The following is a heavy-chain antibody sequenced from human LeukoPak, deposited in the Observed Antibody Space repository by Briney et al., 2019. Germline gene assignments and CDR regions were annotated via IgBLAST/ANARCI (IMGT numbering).Heavy chain of an antibody. V-gene: IGHV5-51*01. CDR1: GYRFTSYW. CDR2: IYPGDSDT. CDR3: ARREVGTDFDY. J-gene: IGHJ4*02. Sequence: GESLKISCKSSGYRFTSYWIGWVRQMPGKGLEWMGVIYPGDSDTRYSPSFQGQVTISADKSISTAYLQWSSLKASDTAMYYCARREVGTDFDYWGQGTLVTVSS. D-gene: IGHD1-26*01.